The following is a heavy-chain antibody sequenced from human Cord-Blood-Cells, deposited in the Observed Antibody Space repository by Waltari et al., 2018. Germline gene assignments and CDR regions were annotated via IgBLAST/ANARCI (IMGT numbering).Heavy chain of an antibody. J-gene: IGHJ3*02. CDR1: GGTFSSYA. CDR2: IIPILGIA. D-gene: IGHD3-22*01. CDR3: ARLWTGSSSYYDAFDI. V-gene: IGHV1-69*04. Sequence: QVQLVQSGAEVKKPGSSVKVSCKASGGTFSSYAISWVRQAPGQGLEWMGGIIPILGIANYAQKFQGRVTITADESTSTAYMELSSLRSEDTAVYYCARLWTGSSSYYDAFDIWGQGTMVTVSS.